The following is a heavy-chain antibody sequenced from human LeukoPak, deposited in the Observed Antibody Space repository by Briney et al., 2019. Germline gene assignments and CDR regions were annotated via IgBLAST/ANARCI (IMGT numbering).Heavy chain of an antibody. Sequence: PSETLSLTCTVSGGPISSTYYYWGWIRQPPGKGLEWFGSIYYSGITSYNPSLQSRVTISVDTSKNQFSLKLSSVTAADTAIYYCARRHGYSYGGKFDSWGQGTLVTVSS. V-gene: IGHV4-39*01. CDR3: ARRHGYSYGGKFDS. J-gene: IGHJ4*02. CDR1: GGPISSTYYY. CDR2: IYYSGIT. D-gene: IGHD5-18*01.